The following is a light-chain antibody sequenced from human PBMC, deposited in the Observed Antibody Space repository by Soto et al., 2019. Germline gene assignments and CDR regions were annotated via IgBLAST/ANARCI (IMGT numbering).Light chain of an antibody. Sequence: EIVLTQSPATLSLSPGERATLSCRASQSVSSYLAWYQQKPGQAPRLLIYDASNKATGIPVRSSGSGSGTDFTLTISSLEPEDFALYYCQQRNNWPITFGQGTRLEIK. CDR3: QQRNNWPIT. J-gene: IGKJ5*01. CDR2: DAS. V-gene: IGKV3-11*01. CDR1: QSVSSY.